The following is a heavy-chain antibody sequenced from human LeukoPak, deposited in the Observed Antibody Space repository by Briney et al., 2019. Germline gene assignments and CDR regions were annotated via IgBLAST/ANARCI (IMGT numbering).Heavy chain of an antibody. CDR1: GGSIRSSNW. V-gene: IGHV4-4*02. D-gene: IGHD3-22*01. CDR3: ARGSNYFDSSGYYYPDY. CDR2: IYHSGST. J-gene: IGHJ4*02. Sequence: PSETLSLTCAVSGGSIRSSNWWSWVRQPPGKGLEWIGEIYHSGSTNYNPSLKSRVTISVDKSKNQFSLRLSSVTAADTAVYHCARGSNYFDSSGYYYPDYWGQGTLVTVSS.